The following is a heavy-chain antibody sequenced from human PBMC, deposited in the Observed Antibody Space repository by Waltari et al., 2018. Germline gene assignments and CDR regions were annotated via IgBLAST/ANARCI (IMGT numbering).Heavy chain of an antibody. CDR2: VSIDGRSQ. CDR1: GLTFRICA. J-gene: IGHJ4*02. V-gene: IGHV3-30*02. CDR3: ARHMLALGDGDS. Sequence: QVQLVESGGGVVQHGGSLRLSCAASGLTFRICAMHWVRQAPGKGLEWVAFVSIDGRSQYYRDSVKGRFTISRDNSENTVYLQMNSLRPEDTAVYYCARHMLALGDGDSWGQGTVVTVSS. D-gene: IGHD1-26*01.